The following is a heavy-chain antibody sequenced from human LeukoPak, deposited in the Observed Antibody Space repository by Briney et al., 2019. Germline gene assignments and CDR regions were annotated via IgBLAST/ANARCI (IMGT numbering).Heavy chain of an antibody. J-gene: IGHJ4*02. Sequence: ASVKVSCKASGYTFTSYDINWVRQATGQGLEWMGWISAYNGNKDYAQKVQDRVTMTTDTSTGTAYMDLKSLRAEDTAVYYCASGLRTYYGSGSLPRDYWGQGTLVTVSS. D-gene: IGHD3-10*01. V-gene: IGHV1-18*01. CDR2: ISAYNGNK. CDR3: ASGLRTYYGSGSLPRDY. CDR1: GYTFTSYD.